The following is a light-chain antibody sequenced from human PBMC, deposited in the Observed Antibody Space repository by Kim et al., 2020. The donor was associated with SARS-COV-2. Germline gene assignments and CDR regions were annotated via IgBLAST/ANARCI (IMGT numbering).Light chain of an antibody. CDR3: GTWDSGLSAGV. J-gene: IGLJ3*02. CDR1: RSNIRLNY. CDR2: ETD. V-gene: IGLV1-51*01. Sequence: QSVLTQPPSVSAAPGQKVTISCSGSRSNIRLNYVAWYQQFPGTAPKLLIYETDKRPSGIPDRFSGSKSGTSATLDIIGLRAGDEAVYYCGTWDSGLSAGVFGGGTQLTVL.